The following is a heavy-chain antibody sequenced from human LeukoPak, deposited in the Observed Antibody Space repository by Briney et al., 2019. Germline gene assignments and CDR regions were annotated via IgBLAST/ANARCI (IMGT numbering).Heavy chain of an antibody. CDR3: ARLREIPVFGVVTKSTSYFDY. D-gene: IGHD3-3*01. J-gene: IGHJ4*02. V-gene: IGHV3-74*01. Sequence: GGSLRLSCAASGLTFSSYWMHWVRQAPGKGLVWVSRINSDGSTTTYADSVKGRFTISRDNAKNTLYLQMNSLRAEDTAVYYCARLREIPVFGVVTKSTSYFDYWGQGTLVTVSS. CDR2: INSDGSTT. CDR1: GLTFSSYW.